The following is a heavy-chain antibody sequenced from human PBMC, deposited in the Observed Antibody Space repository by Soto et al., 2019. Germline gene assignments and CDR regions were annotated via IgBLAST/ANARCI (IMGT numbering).Heavy chain of an antibody. CDR1: GYTFTSYD. D-gene: IGHD3-3*01. CDR3: ATSGLYDFWSGYYNYYYYYGMDV. CDR2: MNPNSGNT. Sequence: ASVNVSCKASGYTFTSYDINWVRQATGQELEWMGWMNPNSGNTGYAQKFQGRVTMTRNTSISTAYMELSSLRSEDTAVYYCATSGLYDFWSGYYNYYYYYGMDVWGQGTTVTVSS. V-gene: IGHV1-8*01. J-gene: IGHJ6*02.